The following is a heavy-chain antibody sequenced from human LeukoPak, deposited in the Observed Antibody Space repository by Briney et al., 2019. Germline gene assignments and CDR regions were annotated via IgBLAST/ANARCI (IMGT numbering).Heavy chain of an antibody. CDR2: ISSSGSTI. V-gene: IGHV3-11*04. J-gene: IGHJ6*02. D-gene: IGHD2-2*01. CDR1: GFTFSDYY. Sequence: PGGSLRLSCAASGFTFSDYYMSWIRQAPGKGLEWVSYISSSGSTIYYADSVKGRFTSSRDNAKNSLYLQMNSLRPEDTAVYYCARSIVVVPAAIDYYGMDVWGQGTTVTVSS. CDR3: ARSIVVVPAAIDYYGMDV.